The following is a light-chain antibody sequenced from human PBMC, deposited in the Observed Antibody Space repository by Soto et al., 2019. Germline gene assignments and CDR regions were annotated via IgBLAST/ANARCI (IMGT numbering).Light chain of an antibody. CDR3: LQRSDWPQLT. Sequence: EVGMTHSPATLSVSPWEIATLSCRASQSIRSNLAWYRHKPGQAPSLLIYNASNRASGIPPRFSGSGSGTDFTLTISSLEPEDFAVYYCLQRSDWPQLTIGPGTKVDIK. V-gene: IGKV3-11*01. CDR2: NAS. J-gene: IGKJ3*01. CDR1: QSIRSN.